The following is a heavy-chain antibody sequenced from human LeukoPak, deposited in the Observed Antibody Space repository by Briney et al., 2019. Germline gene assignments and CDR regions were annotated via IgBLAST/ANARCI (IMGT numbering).Heavy chain of an antibody. V-gene: IGHV1-69*06. J-gene: IGHJ4*02. CDR1: GGTFSSYA. Sequence: ASVKVSCKASGGTFSSYAISWVRQAPGQGLEWMGAIIPIFGTANYAQKFQGRVTITADKSTSTAYMELSSLGSEDTAVYYCAREGDILTGYTLDYWGQGTLVTVSS. CDR2: IIPIFGTA. CDR3: AREGDILTGYTLDY. D-gene: IGHD3-9*01.